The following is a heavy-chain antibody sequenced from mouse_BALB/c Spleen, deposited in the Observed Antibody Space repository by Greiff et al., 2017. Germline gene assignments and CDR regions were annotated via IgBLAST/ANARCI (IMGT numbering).Heavy chain of an antibody. CDR2: ISYDGSN. V-gene: IGHV3-6*02. CDR1: GYSITSGYY. J-gene: IGHJ3*01. D-gene: IGHD1-2*01. Sequence: ESGPGLVKPSQSLSLTCSVTGYSITSGYYWNWIRQFPGNKLEWMGYISYDGSNNYNPSLKNRISITRDTSKNQFFLKLNSVTTEDTATYYCARADYYGPAWFAYWGQGTLVTVSA. CDR3: ARADYYGPAWFAY.